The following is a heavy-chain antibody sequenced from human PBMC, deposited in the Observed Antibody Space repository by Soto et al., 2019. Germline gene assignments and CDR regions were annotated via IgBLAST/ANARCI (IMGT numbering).Heavy chain of an antibody. V-gene: IGHV1-2*02. D-gene: IGHD1-26*01. CDR1: GYTFTVYY. Sequence: QVQLVQSGAEVKKPGASVNVSCKASGYTFTVYYMHWVRQAPGQGLEWMGWINPKSGGTMYPQKFPGRVTMTRDASISTAHMALTRLRSDDTAVYYCARDLAKGGGSAGFDYWGQGTLVTVSS. CDR2: INPKSGGT. CDR3: ARDLAKGGGSAGFDY. J-gene: IGHJ4*02.